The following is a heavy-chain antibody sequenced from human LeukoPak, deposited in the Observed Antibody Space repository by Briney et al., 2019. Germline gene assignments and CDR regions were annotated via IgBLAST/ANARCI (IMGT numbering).Heavy chain of an antibody. D-gene: IGHD3-3*01. CDR1: GFTFSGSA. CDR2: IRSKANSYAT. Sequence: GGSLKLSCAASGFTFSGSAMHWVRQASGKGLEWVGRIRSKANSYATAYAASVKGRFTISRDNAKNTLYLQMNSLRAEDTAVYYCARDQNDFWSSYYIDYWGQGTLVTVSS. J-gene: IGHJ4*02. CDR3: ARDQNDFWSSYYIDY. V-gene: IGHV3-73*01.